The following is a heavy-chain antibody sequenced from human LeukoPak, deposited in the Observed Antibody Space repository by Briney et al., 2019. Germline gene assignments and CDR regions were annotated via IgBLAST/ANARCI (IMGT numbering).Heavy chain of an antibody. CDR1: GFTFSTYW. D-gene: IGHD2/OR15-2a*01. CDR3: TRDLSPAHF. J-gene: IGHJ4*02. Sequence: GGSLRLSCTGYGFTFSTYWMHWVRQAPGKRLVWVSRVSGDGSATVYADSVKGRFTISRDNAKNTLYLQMNSLRVDDTAVYYCTRDLSPAHFWGQGTLVTVSS. V-gene: IGHV3-74*01. CDR2: VSGDGSAT.